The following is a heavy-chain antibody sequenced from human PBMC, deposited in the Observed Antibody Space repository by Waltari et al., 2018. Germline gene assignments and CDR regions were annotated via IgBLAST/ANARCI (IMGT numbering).Heavy chain of an antibody. Sequence: EVQLVESGGGLVHPGGSLRLSCAASGFTFVTSAMTWVRQAPGNGLWRCSSISVPAVPTVYADSVKGRFSISRDNSKKTLYLQINGLTADDTAVYYCAKVAGIAAAEFHFDFWGRGTLVTVSS. CDR3: AKVAGIAAAEFHFDF. CDR1: GFTFVTSA. V-gene: IGHV3-23*04. CDR2: ISVPAVPT. J-gene: IGHJ4*02. D-gene: IGHD6-13*01.